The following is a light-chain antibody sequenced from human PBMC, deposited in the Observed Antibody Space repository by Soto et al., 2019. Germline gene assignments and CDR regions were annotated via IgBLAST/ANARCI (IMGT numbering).Light chain of an antibody. CDR3: QQYNSYPYT. CDR1: QSISSW. CDR2: KAS. J-gene: IGKJ2*01. Sequence: DIQMTQSPSTLSASVGDRVTITCRASQSISSWLAWYQQKPGKAPKLLIYKASSLESGVPSRFSGSGSGTEFTLNISSLQPDDFATYYGQQYNSYPYTFGQGTKLEIK. V-gene: IGKV1-5*03.